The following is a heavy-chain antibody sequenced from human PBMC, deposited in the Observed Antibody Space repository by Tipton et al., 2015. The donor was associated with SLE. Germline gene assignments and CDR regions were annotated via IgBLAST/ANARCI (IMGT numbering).Heavy chain of an antibody. Sequence: TLSLTCTVSGGSISSYYWSWIRQPPGKGLEWIGYIYNSGNTNYNPSLKSRATISVDTSKNQFSLKLKSVTAADTAVYYCAILPGSSGGGYWGQGTLVTVSS. D-gene: IGHD6-19*01. V-gene: IGHV4-59*01. J-gene: IGHJ4*02. CDR3: AILPGSSGGGY. CDR2: IYNSGNT. CDR1: GGSISSYY.